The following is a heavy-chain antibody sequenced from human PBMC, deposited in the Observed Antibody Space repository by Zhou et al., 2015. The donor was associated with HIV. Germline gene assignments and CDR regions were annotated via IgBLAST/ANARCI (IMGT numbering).Heavy chain of an antibody. D-gene: IGHD3-22*01. V-gene: IGHV1-69*01. CDR2: IIPIFGTA. J-gene: IGHJ3*02. Sequence: QVQLVQSGAEVKKPGSSVKVSCKASGGTFSSYAISWVRQAPGQGLEWMGGIIPIFGTANYAQKFQGRVTITADESTSTAYMELSSLRSEDTAVYYCARDNTYYDSTPALNDAFDIWGQGTMVTVSS. CDR3: ARDNTYYDSTPALNDAFDI. CDR1: GGTFSSYA.